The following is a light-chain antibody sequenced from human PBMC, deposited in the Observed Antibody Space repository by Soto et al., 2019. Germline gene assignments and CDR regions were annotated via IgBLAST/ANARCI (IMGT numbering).Light chain of an antibody. Sequence: DIQMTQSPSSVSASVGDRVTITCRASQGISSLLAWYQQKPGKAPNLLIHTASSLQSGVPSRFSGHRSGAKFPLTISRPQPEDFANYHCQQANTFPLTFGGGTKVEIK. V-gene: IGKV1-12*01. CDR2: TAS. J-gene: IGKJ4*01. CDR3: QQANTFPLT. CDR1: QGISSL.